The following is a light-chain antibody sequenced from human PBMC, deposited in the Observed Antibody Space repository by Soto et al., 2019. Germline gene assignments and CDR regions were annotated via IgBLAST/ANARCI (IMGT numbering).Light chain of an antibody. CDR1: QSVSSY. CDR3: QQRSNWPPYT. J-gene: IGKJ2*01. CDR2: DAS. V-gene: IGKV3-11*01. Sequence: EIVLTQYPATLSLSPGERATLSCRASQSVSSYLAWYQQKPGQAPRLLIYDASNRATGIPARFSGSGSGTDFTLIISSLEPEDFAVYYCQQRSNWPPYTFLQGTKLEIK.